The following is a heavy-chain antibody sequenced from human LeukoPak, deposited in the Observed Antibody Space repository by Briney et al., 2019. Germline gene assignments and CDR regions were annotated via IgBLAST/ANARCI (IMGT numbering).Heavy chain of an antibody. Sequence: SETLSLTCTVSGGSISSYYWSWIRQPAGKGLEWIGRIYTSGSTNYNPSLKSRVTMSVDTSKNQFSLKLSSVTAADTAVYYCARGIWSTTVTAYYLDYWGQGTLVTVSS. V-gene: IGHV4-4*07. D-gene: IGHD4-17*01. CDR3: ARGIWSTTVTAYYLDY. CDR2: IYTSGST. J-gene: IGHJ4*02. CDR1: GGSISSYY.